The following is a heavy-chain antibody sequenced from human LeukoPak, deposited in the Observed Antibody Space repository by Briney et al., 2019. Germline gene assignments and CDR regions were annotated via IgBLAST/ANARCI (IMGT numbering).Heavy chain of an antibody. D-gene: IGHD1-26*01. CDR2: VNPHSGGT. CDR1: GYRFTGYY. CDR3: ARVWESVSLKVYYMDA. Sequence: ASVKVSCKASGYRFTGYYIHWLRQAPGQGLEWMGWVNPHSGGTNYAQKFQGRVTMTRDTTITTAYMELTKLTSDDTAVYYCARVWESVSLKVYYMDAWGKGTTVAVSS. V-gene: IGHV1-2*02. J-gene: IGHJ6*03.